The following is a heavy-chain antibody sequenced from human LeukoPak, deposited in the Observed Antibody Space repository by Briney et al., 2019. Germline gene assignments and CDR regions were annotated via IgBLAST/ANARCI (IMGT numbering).Heavy chain of an antibody. Sequence: GGSLKLSCAASGFTFSSYAMSWVRQAPGKGLEWVSAISGSGGSTYYADSVKGRFTISRDNSKNTLYLQMNSLRAEDTAVYYCAKVRTPLRLGEVWPDAFDIWGQGTMVTVSS. J-gene: IGHJ3*02. V-gene: IGHV3-23*01. CDR3: AKVRTPLRLGEVWPDAFDI. CDR2: ISGSGGST. D-gene: IGHD3-16*01. CDR1: GFTFSSYA.